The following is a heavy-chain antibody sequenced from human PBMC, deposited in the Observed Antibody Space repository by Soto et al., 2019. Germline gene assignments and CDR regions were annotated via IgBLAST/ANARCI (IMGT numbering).Heavy chain of an antibody. CDR1: GGSISSSNW. J-gene: IGHJ6*02. CDR3: ARAPITIFGVVPPYPYYGMDV. D-gene: IGHD3-3*01. CDR2: IYHSGST. Sequence: PSETLSLTCAVSGGSISSSNWWSFVRQPPGKGLEWIGEIYHSGSTNYNPSLKSRVTISVDKSKNQFSLKLSSVTAADTAVYYCARAPITIFGVVPPYPYYGMDVWGQGTTVTVSS. V-gene: IGHV4-4*02.